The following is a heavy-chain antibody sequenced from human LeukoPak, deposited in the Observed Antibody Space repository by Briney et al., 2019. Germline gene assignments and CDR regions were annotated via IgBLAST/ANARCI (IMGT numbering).Heavy chain of an antibody. CDR2: ISYDGSDK. CDR3: AKDHGSSWTVLDS. V-gene: IGHV3-30*18. D-gene: IGHD6-13*01. J-gene: IGHJ4*02. CDR1: GFTFSSYG. Sequence: PGGSLRLSCAASGFTFSSYGLHWVRQAPGKGLEWAAVISYDGSDKHYADSVKGRFTISRDNSKNTLYLQMNSLRPEDSAVYYCAKDHGSSWTVLDSWGQGTLVTVSS.